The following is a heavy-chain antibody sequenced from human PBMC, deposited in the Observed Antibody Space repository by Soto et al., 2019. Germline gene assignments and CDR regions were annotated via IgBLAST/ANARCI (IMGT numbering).Heavy chain of an antibody. Sequence: GGSLRLSCAASGFTFSYYYMSWIRQAPGKGLEWVSYISSSGSTIYYADSVKGRFTISRDNAKNSLYLQMNSLRAEDTAVYYCARDRTPAYYDFWSGTPRGAFDIWGQGTMVTVSS. CDR3: ARDRTPAYYDFWSGTPRGAFDI. CDR1: GFTFSYYY. CDR2: ISSSGSTI. J-gene: IGHJ3*02. D-gene: IGHD3-3*01. V-gene: IGHV3-11*01.